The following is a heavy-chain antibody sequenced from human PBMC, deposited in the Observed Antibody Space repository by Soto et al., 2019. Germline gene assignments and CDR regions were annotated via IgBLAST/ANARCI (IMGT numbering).Heavy chain of an antibody. CDR1: GGSISSDY. CDR2: IYYNGNT. Sequence: QVHLQESGPGLVKPSETLSLTCTVSGGSISSDYWTWIRQPPGERLEGIGYIYYNGNTNYNSSLKSRVTISIDTSKNQFSLKLNSVTAADTAVYFCASLAYSSGFTFAYWGRGPLVTVSS. D-gene: IGHD5-18*01. V-gene: IGHV4-59*01. J-gene: IGHJ4*02. CDR3: ASLAYSSGFTFAY.